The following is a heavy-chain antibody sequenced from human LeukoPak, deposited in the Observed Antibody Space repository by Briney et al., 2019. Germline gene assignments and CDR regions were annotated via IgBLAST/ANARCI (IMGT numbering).Heavy chain of an antibody. CDR3: ARGGAKRWLHHRSPMDV. J-gene: IGHJ6*02. CDR1: GGSLCRRRYY. D-gene: IGHD5-24*01. Sequence: PSETLPHTRTVSGGSLCRRRYYWGWIRQPPAKGLEWNRSHYYSGSTNYNPSLKSRVTISVDTSKNQFSLKLSSVTAADTAVYYCARGGAKRWLHHRSPMDVWGQGTTVTVSS. V-gene: IGHV4-39*07. CDR2: HYYSGST.